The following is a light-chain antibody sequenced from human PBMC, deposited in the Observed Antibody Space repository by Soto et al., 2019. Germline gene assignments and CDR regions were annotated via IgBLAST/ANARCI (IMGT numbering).Light chain of an antibody. CDR3: QQYTSSLIT. CDR2: GAS. V-gene: IGKV3-20*01. CDR1: QSVSSNY. Sequence: EIVLTKSPGTLSLSPGKRATLSCRASQSVSSNYLAWYQQKPGQAPRLLIYGASGRATGIPDRFSGSGSGTDFTLTISRLEPEDFAVYYCQQYTSSLITFGQGTRLEIK. J-gene: IGKJ5*01.